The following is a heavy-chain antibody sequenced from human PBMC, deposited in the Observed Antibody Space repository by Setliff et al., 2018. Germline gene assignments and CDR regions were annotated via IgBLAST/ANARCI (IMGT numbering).Heavy chain of an antibody. CDR2: ISPVYGIA. V-gene: IGHV1-18*01. Sequence: ASVKVSCKASGYAFITFGMSWVRQAPGQGLEWMGWISPVYGIANYARKLQGRVTMTADTSTTTAYLELTSLRYDDTAVYYCVRGPGPSVVVAIPFDHWGQGSLVTVSS. CDR3: VRGPGPSVVVAIPFDH. J-gene: IGHJ4*02. CDR1: GYAFITFG. D-gene: IGHD3-22*01.